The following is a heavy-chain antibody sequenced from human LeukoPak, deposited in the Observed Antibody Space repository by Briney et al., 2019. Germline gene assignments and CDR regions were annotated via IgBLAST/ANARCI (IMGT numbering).Heavy chain of an antibody. D-gene: IGHD3-10*01. CDR2: INSDGRAT. J-gene: IGHJ5*02. CDR3: ARDGFGELLPNWFDP. CDR1: GFTLSSYW. V-gene: IGHV3-74*01. Sequence: GGSLRLSCAASGFTLSSYWMHWVRQAPGKGLVWVSRINSDGRATHYADSVKGRFTISRDNSKNTLYLQMNSLRAEDRAVYYGARDGFGELLPNWFDPWGQGTLVTVSS.